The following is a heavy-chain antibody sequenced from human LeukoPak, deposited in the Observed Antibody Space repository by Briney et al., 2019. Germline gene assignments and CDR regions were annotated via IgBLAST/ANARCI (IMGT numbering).Heavy chain of an antibody. D-gene: IGHD4-23*01. CDR2: IYYSGST. CDR3: ARAGNSAYYYYGMDV. J-gene: IGHJ6*02. V-gene: IGHV4-31*03. Sequence: SETLSLTCTVSGGSISSGGYYWSWIRQHPGMGLEWIGYIYYSGSTYYNPSLKSRVTISVDTSKNQFSLKLSSVTAADTAVYYCARAGNSAYYYYGMDVWGQGTTVTVSS. CDR1: GGSISSGGYY.